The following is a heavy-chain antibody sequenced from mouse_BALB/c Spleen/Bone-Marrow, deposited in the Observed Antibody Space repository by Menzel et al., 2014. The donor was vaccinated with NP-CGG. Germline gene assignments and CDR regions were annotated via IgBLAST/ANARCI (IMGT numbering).Heavy chain of an antibody. D-gene: IGHD2-4*01. CDR3: TSMITRGYYFDY. CDR2: ISRGGSYT. Sequence: EVMLVESGGGLVKPGGSLKLSCAASGFTFSSYTMSWVRQTPEKRLEWVATISRGGSYTYYPDSVKGRFTISRDNAKNXLYLQMSSLKSEDTAMYYCTSMITRGYYFDYWGQGTTLTVSS. J-gene: IGHJ2*01. CDR1: GFTFSSYT. V-gene: IGHV5-6-4*01.